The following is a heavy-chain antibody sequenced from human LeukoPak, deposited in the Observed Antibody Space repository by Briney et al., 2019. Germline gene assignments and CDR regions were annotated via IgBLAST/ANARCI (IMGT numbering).Heavy chain of an antibody. J-gene: IGHJ4*02. V-gene: IGHV3-23*01. Sequence: GGSLRLSCAASGFTFSSYAMNWVRQAPGKGLEWVSSISESGGSKYHADSVKGRFTISRDNSKNTLYLQMNSLRAEDTAVYYCARDDNYYDSSGYCPDWGQGTLVTVSS. CDR1: GFTFSSYA. CDR3: ARDDNYYDSSGYCPD. CDR2: ISESGGSK. D-gene: IGHD3-22*01.